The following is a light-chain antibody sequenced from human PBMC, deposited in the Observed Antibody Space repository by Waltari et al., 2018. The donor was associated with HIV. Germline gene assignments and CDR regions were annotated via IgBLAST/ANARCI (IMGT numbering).Light chain of an antibody. Sequence: QSALTQPASVSGSPGQSITISCTGTSSDVGGYNYVSWYQQHPGKAPKLMIYDVSNRASGVSNRFSGSKSGNTASLTISGLRAEDGADYYCSSYTSSSTWVFGGGTKLTVL. CDR2: DVS. J-gene: IGLJ3*02. CDR3: SSYTSSSTWV. V-gene: IGLV2-14*01. CDR1: SSDVGGYNY.